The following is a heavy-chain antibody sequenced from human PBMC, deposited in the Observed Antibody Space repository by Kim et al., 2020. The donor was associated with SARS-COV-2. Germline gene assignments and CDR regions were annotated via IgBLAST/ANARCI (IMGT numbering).Heavy chain of an antibody. CDR3: ARTYRLYGMDV. Sequence: TNYNPARKSRVTISVDTSNNQFSRKLSSVTAAETAVYYRARTYRLYGMDVWGQGTTVTVSS. J-gene: IGHJ6*02. V-gene: IGHV4-59*01. CDR2: T.